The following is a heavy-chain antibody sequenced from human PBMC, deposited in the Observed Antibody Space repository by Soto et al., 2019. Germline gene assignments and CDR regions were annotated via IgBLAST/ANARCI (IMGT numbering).Heavy chain of an antibody. CDR2: ISYDGNNK. CDR3: AKDREQHFVRGWFDP. Sequence: QVQLVESGGGVVQPGRSLSLSCAASGLTLSGYGVHWVRQAPGKGLEWVAVISYDGNNKYYADSVQGRFTISRDNSKNTLYLQMNSLRAEDTAVYYCAKDREQHFVRGWFDPWGPGTLVIFSS. J-gene: IGHJ5*02. V-gene: IGHV3-30*18. CDR1: GLTLSGYG. D-gene: IGHD6-13*01.